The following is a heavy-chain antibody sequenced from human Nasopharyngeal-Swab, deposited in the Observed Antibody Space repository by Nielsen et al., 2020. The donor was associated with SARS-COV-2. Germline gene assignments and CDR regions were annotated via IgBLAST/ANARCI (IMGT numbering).Heavy chain of an antibody. V-gene: IGHV3-30*02. Sequence: GGPLRLSSAASGFTFSSYGMHWVPQAPGKGLAWVEFIRYDGFKQHYADPVKGRFTISRDSFKNTLYLQLNSLRAEDTAVYYCAKDHKMDSGGGVGYMDVWGKGTTVTVSS. CDR2: IRYDGFKQ. J-gene: IGHJ6*03. CDR3: AKDHKMDSGGGVGYMDV. D-gene: IGHD3-16*01. CDR1: GFTFSSYG.